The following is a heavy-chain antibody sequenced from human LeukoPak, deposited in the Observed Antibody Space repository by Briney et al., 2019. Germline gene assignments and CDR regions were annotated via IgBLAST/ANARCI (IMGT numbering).Heavy chain of an antibody. CDR2: ISYDGNNK. D-gene: IGHD2-8*01. CDR3: ARVVRQVFDY. Sequence: PGGSLRLSCAASGFTFSTFAIHWIRQAPGKGLEWVAVISYDGNNKYYADSVKGRFTISRDNSKNTLYLQMNSLRAEDTAVYYCARVVRQVFDYWGQGTLVTVSS. V-gene: IGHV3-30-3*01. J-gene: IGHJ4*02. CDR1: GFTFSTFA.